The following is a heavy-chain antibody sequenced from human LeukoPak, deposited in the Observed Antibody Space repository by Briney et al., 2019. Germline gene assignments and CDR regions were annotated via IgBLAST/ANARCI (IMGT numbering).Heavy chain of an antibody. V-gene: IGHV1-18*01. CDR3: ARGSTEQWLVSDIGVDY. CDR1: GYTFTSYG. Sequence: GASVKVSCKASGYTFTSYGISWVRQAPGQGLEWMGWISAYNGNTNYAQKLQGRVTMTTDTSTSTAYMELRSLRSDDTAVYYCARGSTEQWLVSDIGVDYWGQGTLVTVSS. CDR2: ISAYNGNT. J-gene: IGHJ4*02. D-gene: IGHD6-19*01.